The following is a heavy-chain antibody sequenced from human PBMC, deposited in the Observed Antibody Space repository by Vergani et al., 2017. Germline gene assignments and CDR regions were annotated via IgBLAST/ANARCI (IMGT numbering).Heavy chain of an antibody. CDR1: GGTFSSYA. D-gene: IGHD2-2*01. J-gene: IGHJ6*02. Sequence: QVQLVQSGAEVKKPGSSVKVSCKASGGTFSSYAISWVRQAPGQGLEWMGRIIPIFGTANYAQKFQGRVTITADESTSTAYMELSSLRSEDTAVYYCASGSEWLVVPAAKTGYYGMDVWGQGTTVTVSS. V-gene: IGHV1-69*13. CDR3: ASGSEWLVVPAAKTGYYGMDV. CDR2: IIPIFGTA.